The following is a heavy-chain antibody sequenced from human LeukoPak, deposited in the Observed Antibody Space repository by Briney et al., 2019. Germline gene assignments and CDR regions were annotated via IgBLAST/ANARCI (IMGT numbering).Heavy chain of an antibody. D-gene: IGHD3-10*01. V-gene: IGHV4-31*03. CDR1: GGSISSGGYY. CDR3: ARDLNYYGSGGGFDP. J-gene: IGHJ5*02. CDR2: IYYSGST. Sequence: PSETLSLTCTVSGGSISSGGYYWSWIRQHPGKGLEWIGYIYYSGSTYYNPSLKSRVTISVDTSKNQFSLKLSSVAAADTAVYYCARDLNYYGSGGGFDPWGQGTLVTVSS.